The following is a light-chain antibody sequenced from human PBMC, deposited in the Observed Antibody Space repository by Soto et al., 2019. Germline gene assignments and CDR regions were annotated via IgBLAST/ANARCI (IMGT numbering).Light chain of an antibody. Sequence: QSVLTQPPSVSGAPGQRVTISCTASSSNIGAGYDVHWYQQLPGTAPKLLIYGNSNRPSGVPDRFSGSKSGTSASLAITGLQAEDEADYYCQSYDSSLSVVFGGGPKLTVL. J-gene: IGLJ2*01. CDR2: GNS. CDR3: QSYDSSLSVV. V-gene: IGLV1-40*01. CDR1: SSNIGAGYD.